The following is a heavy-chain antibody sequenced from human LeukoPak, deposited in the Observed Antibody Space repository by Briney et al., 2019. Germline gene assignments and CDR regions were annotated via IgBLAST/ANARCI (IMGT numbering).Heavy chain of an antibody. CDR2: IKSKTDGGTT. CDR3: TTIDVWVGNFDY. D-gene: IGHD3/OR15-3a*01. J-gene: IGHJ4*02. Sequence: KPGGSLRLSCAASGFTFSNAWMSWVRQAPGKGLEWVGRIKSKTDGGTTDYAAPVKGRFTISRDDSKNTLYLQMNSLKTEDTAVYYCTTIDVWVGNFDYWGQGTLVTVSS. V-gene: IGHV3-15*01. CDR1: GFTFSNAW.